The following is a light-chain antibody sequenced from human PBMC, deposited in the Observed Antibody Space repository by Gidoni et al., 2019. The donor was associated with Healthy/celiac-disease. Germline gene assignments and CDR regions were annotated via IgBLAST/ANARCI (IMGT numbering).Light chain of an antibody. CDR3: AAWDDSLNGHV. CDR2: YDD. V-gene: IGLV1-36*01. Sequence: QSVLTQPPSVSEAPRQRVTISCSGSSSNIGNNAVNWYQQPPGKAPKLLIYYDDLLPSGVSDRFSGSKSGTSASLAISGLQSEDEADYYCAAWDDSLNGHVFGGGTKLTVL. CDR1: SSNIGNNA. J-gene: IGLJ2*01.